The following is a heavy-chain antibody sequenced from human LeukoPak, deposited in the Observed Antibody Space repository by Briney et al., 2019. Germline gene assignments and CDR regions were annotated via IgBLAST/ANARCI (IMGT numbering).Heavy chain of an antibody. CDR2: IWYDGSNK. Sequence: GGSLRLSCAASGFTFSSYGMHWVRQAPGKGLEWVAVIWYDGSNKYYADSVKGRFTISRDNSKNTLYLQMNSLRAEDTAVYYCARGYGSGYYGFGYWGQGTLVTVSS. D-gene: IGHD3-3*01. J-gene: IGHJ4*02. CDR3: ARGYGSGYYGFGY. CDR1: GFTFSSYG. V-gene: IGHV3-33*01.